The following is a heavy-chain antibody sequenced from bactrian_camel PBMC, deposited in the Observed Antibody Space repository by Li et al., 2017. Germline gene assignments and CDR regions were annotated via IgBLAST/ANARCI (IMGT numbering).Heavy chain of an antibody. CDR2: VAMDGRT. J-gene: IGHJ4*01. CDR3: AADPAAKCPDWRPFTH. D-gene: IGHD1*01. V-gene: IGHV3S53*01. Sequence: HVQLVESGGGSVQTGGSLRLSCAASGVMTRLYCMAWFRQSPGVEREEVARVAMDGRTRYADSVKGRFTISKDNDKDTVYLQLDDLKLDDTAMYYCAADPAAKCPDWRPFTHWGQGTQVTVS. CDR1: GVMTRLYC.